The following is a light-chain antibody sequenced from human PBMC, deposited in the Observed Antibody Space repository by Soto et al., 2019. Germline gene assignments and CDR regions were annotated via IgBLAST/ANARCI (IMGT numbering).Light chain of an antibody. CDR2: GAS. V-gene: IGKV3-20*01. CDR1: ESVGSSY. CDR3: QQYSRSPLT. J-gene: IGKJ4*01. Sequence: EIALTQSPDTLSLSPGERATLSCRASESVGSSYVAWYQKKPGQAPRLLIYGASSRASGIPDRFSGSGSGTDFTLTIGGLEPEDSAVYYCQQYSRSPLTFGGGTKV.